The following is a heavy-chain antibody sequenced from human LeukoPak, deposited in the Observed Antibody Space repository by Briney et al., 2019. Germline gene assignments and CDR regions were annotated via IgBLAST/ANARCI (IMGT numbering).Heavy chain of an antibody. V-gene: IGHV4-39*07. J-gene: IGHJ4*02. D-gene: IGHD3-10*01. CDR1: GGSISSSSYY. CDR3: ARVRKDFIRGVIHRPYYFDY. CDR2: IYYSGST. Sequence: PSETLSLTCTVSGGSISSSSYYWGWIRQPPGKGLEWIGSIYYSGSTYYSPSLKSRVTISVDTSKNQFSLKLSSVTAADTAVYYCARVRKDFIRGVIHRPYYFDYWGQGTLVTVSS.